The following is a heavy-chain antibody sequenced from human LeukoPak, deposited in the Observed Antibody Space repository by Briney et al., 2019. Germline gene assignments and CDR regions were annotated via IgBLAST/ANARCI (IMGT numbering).Heavy chain of an antibody. Sequence: GGSLRLSCAASGFTFSSYWMSWVRQAPGKGLEWVANTKQDGSEKYYVDSVKGRFTISRDNAKNSLYLQMNSLRAEDTAVYYCARDSGGGSGSYYRYFDYWGQGTLVTVSS. V-gene: IGHV3-7*03. D-gene: IGHD3-10*01. CDR3: ARDSGGGSGSYYRYFDY. CDR1: GFTFSSYW. J-gene: IGHJ4*02. CDR2: TKQDGSEK.